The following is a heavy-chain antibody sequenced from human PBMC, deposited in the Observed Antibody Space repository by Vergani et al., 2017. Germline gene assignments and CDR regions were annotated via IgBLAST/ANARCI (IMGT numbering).Heavy chain of an antibody. V-gene: IGHV4-31*03. J-gene: IGHJ3*02. CDR3: AREEIAAAGTQGRAFDI. CDR2: IYYSGST. CDR1: GGSISSGGYY. D-gene: IGHD6-13*01. Sequence: QVQLQELGPGLVKPSQTLSLTCTVSGGSISSGGYYWSWIRQHPGKGLEWIGYIYYSGSTYYNPSLKSRVTISVDTSKNQFSLKLSSVTAADTAVYYCAREEIAAAGTQGRAFDIWGQGTMVTVSS.